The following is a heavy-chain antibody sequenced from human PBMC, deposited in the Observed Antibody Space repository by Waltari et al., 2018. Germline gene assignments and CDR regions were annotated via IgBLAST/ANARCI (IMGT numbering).Heavy chain of an antibody. CDR3: ATAHTVDI. V-gene: IGHV3-15*01. Sequence: EVQLVESGGGSVKPGGSLRLACAASGFTFSDARMTWVRQAPGKGLEWVGRRKSKSDGGTTYYAAPVRGRFTISRDDSKNTLYLQMNSLKTEDTGMYYWATAHTVDIWGQGTMVTVSS. J-gene: IGHJ3*02. CDR2: RKSKSDGGTT. D-gene: IGHD4-17*01. CDR1: GFTFSDAR.